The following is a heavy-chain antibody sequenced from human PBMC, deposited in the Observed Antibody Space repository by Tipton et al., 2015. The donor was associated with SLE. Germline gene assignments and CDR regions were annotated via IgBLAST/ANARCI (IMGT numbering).Heavy chain of an antibody. CDR2: IYYSGST. D-gene: IGHD6-13*01. Sequence: TLSLTCTVSGGSISSSSYYWGWIRQPPGKGLEWIGSIYYSGSTNYNPSLKSRVTISVDTSKNQFSLKLSSVTAADTAVYYRAREGIAAAGTPPFDYWGQGTLVTVSS. V-gene: IGHV4-39*07. CDR1: GGSISSSSYY. CDR3: AREGIAAAGTPPFDY. J-gene: IGHJ4*02.